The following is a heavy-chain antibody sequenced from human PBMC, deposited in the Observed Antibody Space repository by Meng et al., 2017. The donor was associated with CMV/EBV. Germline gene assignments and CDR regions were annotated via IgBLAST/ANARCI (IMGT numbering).Heavy chain of an antibody. CDR3: ARDNRRGGVDY. CDR2: IYYSGST. V-gene: IGHV4-30-4*08. Sequence: QVQLQGSGPGLVKPSQTLSLTCPVSARSISSGDYYWSWIRQPPGKGLEWIGYIYYSGSTYYNPSLKSRVTISVDTSKSQFSLKLSSVTAADTAVYYCARDNRRGGVDYWGQGTLVTVSS. CDR1: ARSISSGDYY. D-gene: IGHD3-3*01. J-gene: IGHJ4*02.